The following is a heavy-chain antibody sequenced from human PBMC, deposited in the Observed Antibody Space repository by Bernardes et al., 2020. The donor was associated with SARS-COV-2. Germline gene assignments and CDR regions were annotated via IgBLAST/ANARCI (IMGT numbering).Heavy chain of an antibody. D-gene: IGHD3-10*01. CDR3: ARVFLRGVNPWFDT. Sequence: LSLTCTVSNDSIPNYYWSWIRQPPGTGLEWIAYMYHTGRTHYNPSLKSRVTTSVETSKNQFSLKLSSVTAADTAVYYCARVFLRGVNPWFDTWGQGILVTVSS. CDR1: NDSIPNYY. J-gene: IGHJ5*02. V-gene: IGHV4-59*01. CDR2: MYHTGRT.